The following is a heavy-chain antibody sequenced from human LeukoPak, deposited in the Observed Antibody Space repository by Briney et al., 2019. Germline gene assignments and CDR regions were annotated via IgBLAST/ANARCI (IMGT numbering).Heavy chain of an antibody. V-gene: IGHV3-11*01. CDR2: ISSSGSTI. J-gene: IGHJ4*02. Sequence: PGGSLRLSCAASGFTFSDYYMSWIRQAPGKGLEWVSYISSSGSTIYYADSVKGRFTISRDNAKNSLYLQMNSLRADDTAVYYCAKDCAIGVWFGECELDFRGQGTLVTVSS. CDR1: GFTFSDYY. D-gene: IGHD3-10*01. CDR3: AKDCAIGVWFGECELDF.